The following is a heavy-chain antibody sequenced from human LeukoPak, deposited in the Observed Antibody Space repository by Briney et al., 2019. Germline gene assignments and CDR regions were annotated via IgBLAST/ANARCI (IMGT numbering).Heavy chain of an antibody. CDR2: INPNSGGT. J-gene: IGHJ1*01. V-gene: IGHV1-2*02. D-gene: IGHD2-2*02. CDR1: GYTFTGYY. CDR3: ARAEDCSSTSCYTPGWSLAEYFQH. Sequence: GASVKVSCKASGYTFTGYYMHWVRQAPGQGIEWMGWINPNSGGTNYAQKFQGRVTMTRDTSISTAYMELSRLRSDDTAVYYCARAEDCSSTSCYTPGWSLAEYFQHWGQGTLVTVSS.